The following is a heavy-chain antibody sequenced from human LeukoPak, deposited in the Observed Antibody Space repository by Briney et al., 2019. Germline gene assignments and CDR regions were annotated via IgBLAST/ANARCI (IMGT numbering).Heavy chain of an antibody. CDR2: IYPGDSDT. J-gene: IGHJ5*02. V-gene: IGHV5-51*01. Sequence: GESLKISCKGSGYSFTSYWIGWVRQMPGKGLEWMGIIYPGDSDTRYSPSFQGQVTISADKSISTAYLQWSSLKASDTAMYYCARIGIAARRINWFDPWGQGTLVTVSS. CDR1: GYSFTSYW. CDR3: ARIGIAARRINWFDP. D-gene: IGHD6-6*01.